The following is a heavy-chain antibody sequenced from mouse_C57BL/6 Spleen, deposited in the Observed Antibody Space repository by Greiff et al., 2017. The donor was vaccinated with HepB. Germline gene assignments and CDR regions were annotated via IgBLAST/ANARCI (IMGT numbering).Heavy chain of an antibody. V-gene: IGHV5-17*01. CDR1: GFTFSDYG. CDR3: ARKDLRGAWFAY. CDR2: ISSGSSTI. J-gene: IGHJ3*01. Sequence: EVKVVESGGGLVKPGGSLKLSCAASGFTFSDYGMHWVRQALEKGLEWVAYISSGSSTIYYADTVKGRFTISRANAKNTLFLQMTSLRSEDTAMYYCARKDLRGAWFAYWGQGTLVTVSA.